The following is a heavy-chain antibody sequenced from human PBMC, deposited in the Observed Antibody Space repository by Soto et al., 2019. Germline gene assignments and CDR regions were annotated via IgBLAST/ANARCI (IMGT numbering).Heavy chain of an antibody. CDR3: TTDNPLSSGYYLGGLDY. Sequence: ASVKVSCKASGYTFTSYAMHWVRQAPGQRLEWMGWINAGNGNTKYSQKFQGRVTITRDTSASTAYMELSSLRSEDTAVYYCTTDNPLSSGYYLGGLDYWGQGTLVTVSS. D-gene: IGHD3-22*01. J-gene: IGHJ4*02. V-gene: IGHV1-3*01. CDR2: INAGNGNT. CDR1: GYTFTSYA.